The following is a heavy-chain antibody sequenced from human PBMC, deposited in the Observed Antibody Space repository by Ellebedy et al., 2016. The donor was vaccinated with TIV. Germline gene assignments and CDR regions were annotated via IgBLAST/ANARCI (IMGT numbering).Heavy chain of an antibody. J-gene: IGHJ4*02. Sequence: PGGSLRLSCAASGFTFNNYAMSWVRQAPGKGLEWVSTISHTGSRTYYANSVEGRFIISRDNSKRTLDLQMNGLRAEDTAIYYCAKGRGGGSDSSAPRYYFDYWGLGTLVTVSS. CDR3: AKGRGGGSDSSAPRYYFDY. V-gene: IGHV3-23*01. CDR1: GFTFNNYA. D-gene: IGHD3-22*01. CDR2: ISHTGSRT.